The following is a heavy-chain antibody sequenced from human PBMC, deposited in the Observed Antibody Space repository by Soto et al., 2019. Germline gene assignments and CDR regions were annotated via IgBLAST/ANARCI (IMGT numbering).Heavy chain of an antibody. V-gene: IGHV4-39*01. CDR1: GGSISSSSYY. CDR2: IYYSGST. D-gene: IGHD6-19*01. J-gene: IGHJ5*02. CDR3: ARRLAGPGVGWFDP. Sequence: QLQLQESGPGLVKPSETLSLTCTVSGGSISSSSYYWGWIRQPPGKGLEWIGSIYYSGSTYYNPSIKSRVTISVDTSKNQFSLKLSSVTAADTAVYYCARRLAGPGVGWFDPWGQGTLVTVSS.